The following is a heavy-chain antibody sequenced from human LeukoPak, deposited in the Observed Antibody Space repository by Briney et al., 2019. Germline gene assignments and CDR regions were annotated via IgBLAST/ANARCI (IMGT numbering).Heavy chain of an antibody. CDR1: GFTLSSYE. Sequence: PGGSLRLSCAASGFTLSSYEVNWVRQAPGKGLEWASYISSSGSTIHYADSVKGRFTISRDNAKNSLYLQMNSLRAEDTAVYYCARGLVGATGGLDGAFDIWGQGTMVTVSS. D-gene: IGHD1-26*01. J-gene: IGHJ3*02. CDR2: ISSSGSTI. V-gene: IGHV3-48*03. CDR3: ARGLVGATGGLDGAFDI.